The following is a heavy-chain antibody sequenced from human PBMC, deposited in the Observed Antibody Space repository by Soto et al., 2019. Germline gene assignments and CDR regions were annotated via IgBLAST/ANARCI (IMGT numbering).Heavy chain of an antibody. CDR2: IYYSGST. J-gene: IGHJ4*02. CDR3: ARGGPRGVWLRRIYYFDY. D-gene: IGHD5-12*01. CDR1: GGSVSSGSYY. Sequence: KTSETLSLTCTVSGGSVSSGSYYWSWIRQPPGKGLEWIGYIYYSGSTNYNPSLKSRVTISVDTSKNQFSLKLSSVTAADTAVYYCARGGPRGVWLRRIYYFDYWGQGTLVTVSS. V-gene: IGHV4-61*01.